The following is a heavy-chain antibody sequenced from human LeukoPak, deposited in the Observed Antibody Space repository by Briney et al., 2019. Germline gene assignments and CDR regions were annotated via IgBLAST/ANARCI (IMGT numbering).Heavy chain of an antibody. CDR2: INPNSGGT. CDR1: GYTFTIYY. CDR3: AREYYYGSGNYYNRIDY. D-gene: IGHD3-10*01. J-gene: IGHJ4*02. Sequence: GASVKVSCKASGYTFTIYYMHWVRQAPGQGLEWMGWINPNSGGTNYAQKFQGRVTMTRDTSISTAYMVLNRLRSDDTAVYYCAREYYYGSGNYYNRIDYWGQGTLVTVSS. V-gene: IGHV1-2*02.